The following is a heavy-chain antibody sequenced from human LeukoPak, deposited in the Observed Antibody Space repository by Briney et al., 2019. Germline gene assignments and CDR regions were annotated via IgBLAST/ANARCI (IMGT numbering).Heavy chain of an antibody. CDR2: INPNSGGT. D-gene: IGHD5-24*01. CDR1: GYTFTGYY. J-gene: IGHJ3*02. V-gene: IGHV1-2*02. Sequence: GASVKVSCKASGYTFTGYYMHWVRQAPGQGLEWMGWINPNSGGTNYAQKFQGRVTMTRDTSISTAYMELSRLRSDDTAVYYCARVHIEMATIGAFDIWGQGTMVTVSS. CDR3: ARVHIEMATIGAFDI.